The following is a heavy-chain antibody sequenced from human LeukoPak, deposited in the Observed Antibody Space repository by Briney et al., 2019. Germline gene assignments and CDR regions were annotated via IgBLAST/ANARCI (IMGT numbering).Heavy chain of an antibody. V-gene: IGHV3-48*04. D-gene: IGHD6-13*01. Sequence: GGSLRLSCAASGFTFSSYNMNWVRQAPGKGLEWVSFISSSSGSMYYADSVKGRFTISRDNDKIPLYLQMNSLRAEDTAVYYCARAGYSSNWRSFDIWGLGTLVTVSS. J-gene: IGHJ4*02. CDR1: GFTFSSYN. CDR2: ISSSSGSM. CDR3: ARAGYSSNWRSFDI.